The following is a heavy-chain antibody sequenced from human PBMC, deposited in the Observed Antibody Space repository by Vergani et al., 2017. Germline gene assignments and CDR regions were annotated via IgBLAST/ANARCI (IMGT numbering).Heavy chain of an antibody. V-gene: IGHV3-30*01. CDR2: ISYDGSNK. Sequence: VQLLESGGGVVQPGRSLRLSCAASGFTFSSYAMHWVRQAPGKGLEWVAVISYDGSNKYYADSVKGRFTISRDNSKNTLYLQMNSLRAEDTAVYYCARDSSGWYAEYFQHWGQGTLVTVSS. CDR1: GFTFSSYA. CDR3: ARDSSGWYAEYFQH. D-gene: IGHD6-19*01. J-gene: IGHJ1*01.